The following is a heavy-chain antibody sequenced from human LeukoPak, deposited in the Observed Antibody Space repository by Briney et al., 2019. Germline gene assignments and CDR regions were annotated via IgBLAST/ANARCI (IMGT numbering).Heavy chain of an antibody. CDR2: ISSSGSTI. Sequence: PGGSLRLSCAASGFTFSSYEMNWVRQAPGKGLEWVSYISSSGSTIYYADSVKGRFTISRDNAKNALYLQTNSLRAEDTAVYYCARALIGWFGELTKDGSGAFDIWGQGTMVTASS. CDR1: GFTFSSYE. CDR3: ARALIGWFGELTKDGSGAFDI. D-gene: IGHD3-10*01. V-gene: IGHV3-48*03. J-gene: IGHJ3*02.